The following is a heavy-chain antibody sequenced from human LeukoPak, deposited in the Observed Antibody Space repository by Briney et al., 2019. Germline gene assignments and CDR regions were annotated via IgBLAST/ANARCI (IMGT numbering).Heavy chain of an antibody. V-gene: IGHV4-59*01. CDR3: ARVRGQLWPPDY. D-gene: IGHD1-1*01. J-gene: IGHJ4*02. Sequence: SETLSLTCTVSSGSISRYYWSWIRQSPGKALEWIGYMYHGGSAHYSPSLKSRVTISIDTSKNQISLKVASVTAADTAVYFCARVRGQLWPPDYWGRGTQVIVSS. CDR2: MYHGGSA. CDR1: SGSISRYY.